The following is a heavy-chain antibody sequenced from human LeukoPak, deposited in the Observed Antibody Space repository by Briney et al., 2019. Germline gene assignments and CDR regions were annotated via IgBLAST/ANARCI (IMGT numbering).Heavy chain of an antibody. Sequence: SETLSLTCAVYGGSFSGYYWSRIRQPPGKGLEWIGEINHSGSTNYNPSLKSRVTISVDTSKNQFSLKLSSVTAADTAVYYCARGRRPGIVVVPAALRFDPWGQGTLVTVSS. CDR2: INHSGST. V-gene: IGHV4-34*01. J-gene: IGHJ5*02. D-gene: IGHD2-2*01. CDR3: ARGRRPGIVVVPAALRFDP. CDR1: GGSFSGYY.